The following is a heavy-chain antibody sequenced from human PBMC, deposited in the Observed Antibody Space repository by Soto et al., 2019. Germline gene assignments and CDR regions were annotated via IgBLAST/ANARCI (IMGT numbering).Heavy chain of an antibody. J-gene: IGHJ3*02. V-gene: IGHV1-46*03. Sequence: QVQLVQSGAEVKKPGASVKVSCKASGYTFTSYYMHWVRQAPGQGLEWMGIINPSGGSTSYAQKFQGRVTMARDTSTSTVYRELSILRSEDTAVYYCDRDYDILTGYPMSFAFYIWGQGTMVTVSS. CDR1: GYTFTSYY. CDR2: INPSGGST. D-gene: IGHD3-9*01. CDR3: DRDYDILTGYPMSFAFYI.